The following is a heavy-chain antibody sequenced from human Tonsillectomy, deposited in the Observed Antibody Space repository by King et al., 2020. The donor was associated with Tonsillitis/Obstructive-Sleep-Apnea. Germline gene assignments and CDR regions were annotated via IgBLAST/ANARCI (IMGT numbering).Heavy chain of an antibody. J-gene: IGHJ5*02. D-gene: IGHD2-2*01. CDR3: ARGQDIVVVPAAYNWFDP. CDR1: GGTFSSYA. Sequence: QLVQSGADVKKPGSSVKVSCKASGGTFSSYAISWVRQAPGQGLEWMGGIIPIFGTANYAQKFQGRVTITADESTSTAYMELSSLRSEDTAVYYCARGQDIVVVPAAYNWFDPWGQGTLVTVSS. V-gene: IGHV1-69*12. CDR2: IIPIFGTA.